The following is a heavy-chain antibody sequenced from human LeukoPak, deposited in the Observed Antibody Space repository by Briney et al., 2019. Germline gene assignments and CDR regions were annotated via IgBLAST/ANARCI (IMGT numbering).Heavy chain of an antibody. Sequence: SETLSLTCAVYGGSFSGYYWSWIRQPPGKGLEWIGEINHSGSTNYNPSLKSRVTISVDTSKNQFSLKLSSVTAADTAVYYCARGRTTMVRGVLRALVDYWGQGTLVTASS. CDR2: INHSGST. CDR1: GGSFSGYY. J-gene: IGHJ4*02. D-gene: IGHD3-10*01. V-gene: IGHV4-34*01. CDR3: ARGRTTMVRGVLRALVDY.